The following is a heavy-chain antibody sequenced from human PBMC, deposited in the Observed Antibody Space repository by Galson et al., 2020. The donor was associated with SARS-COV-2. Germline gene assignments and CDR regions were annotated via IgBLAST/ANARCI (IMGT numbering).Heavy chain of an antibody. CDR2: ISSDGSTT. Sequence: GGSLRLSCAASGFTFSSYWMYWVRQAPGKGLVWVSRISSDGSTTTYADSVKGRFTISSDNAKNTLYLQMNSLRAEDTAVYYCARVDYGGGWWGGAIADYFHHWGQGTLVTVSS. CDR1: GFTFSSYW. J-gene: IGHJ1*01. CDR3: ARVDYGGGWWGGAIADYFHH. V-gene: IGHV3-74*01. D-gene: IGHD6-19*01.